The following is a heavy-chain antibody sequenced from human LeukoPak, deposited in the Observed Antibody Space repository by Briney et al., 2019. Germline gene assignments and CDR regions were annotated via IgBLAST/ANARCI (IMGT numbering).Heavy chain of an antibody. CDR1: GHTFTSYG. CDR3: ARDGRGSMIMFGGMAFDP. Sequence: ASVKVSCKASGHTFTSYGISWVRQAPGQGLECMGWISAYNGNTNYAQKLQGRVTMTPDTSTSTAYMELRRLRSDDAAVYYCARDGRGSMIMFGGMAFDPWGQGTLVTVSS. D-gene: IGHD3-16*01. CDR2: ISAYNGNT. J-gene: IGHJ5*02. V-gene: IGHV1-18*01.